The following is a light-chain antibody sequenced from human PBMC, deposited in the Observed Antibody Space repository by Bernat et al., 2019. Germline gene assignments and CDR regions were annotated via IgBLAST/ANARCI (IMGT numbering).Light chain of an antibody. V-gene: IGLV3-1*01. CDR2: RDD. CDR1: KLGSKF. CDR3: QAWDSSVWV. J-gene: IGLJ3*02. Sequence: SYELTQPPSVSVSPGQTASITCSGDKLGSKFTCWYQQKPGQSPVVVIYRDDKRPSGIPERLSGSHPGNTATLTISGAQAMDEANYYCQAWDSSVWVFGGGTKLTVL.